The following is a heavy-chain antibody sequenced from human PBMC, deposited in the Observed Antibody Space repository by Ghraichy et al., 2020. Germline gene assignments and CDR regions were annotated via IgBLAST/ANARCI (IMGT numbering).Heavy chain of an antibody. CDR2: IYTSGST. Sequence: SETLSLTCTVSGGSISSGSYYWSWIRQPAGKGLEWIGRIYTSGSTNYNPSLKSRVTISVDTSKNQFSLKLSSVTAADTAVYYCARDGPTVSNYYYYYGMDVWGQGTTVTVSS. D-gene: IGHD4-17*01. CDR1: GGSISSGSYY. V-gene: IGHV4-61*02. CDR3: ARDGPTVSNYYYYYGMDV. J-gene: IGHJ6*02.